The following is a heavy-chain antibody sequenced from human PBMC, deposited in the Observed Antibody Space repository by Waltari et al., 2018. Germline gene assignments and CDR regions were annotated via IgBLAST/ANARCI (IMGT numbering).Heavy chain of an antibody. CDR2: ISYDGTNK. CDR3: AREWGYGDDATGYFDL. Sequence: QVQLVESGGGVVQPGRSLRLSCAASRFTFSSYAMHWVRQAPGKGLAWVAVISYDGTNKYYADSVKGRFTISRDNSKNTLYLQMNSLRAEDTAVYYCAREWGYGDDATGYFDLWGRGTLVTVSS. V-gene: IGHV3-30*01. J-gene: IGHJ2*01. CDR1: RFTFSSYA. D-gene: IGHD4-17*01.